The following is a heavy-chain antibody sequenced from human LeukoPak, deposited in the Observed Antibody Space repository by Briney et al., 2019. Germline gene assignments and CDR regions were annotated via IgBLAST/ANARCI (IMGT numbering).Heavy chain of an antibody. CDR3: ARAYEGSSSWYTLYYYYMDV. CDR1: GFTFSSYS. D-gene: IGHD6-13*01. Sequence: GGSLRLSCAASGFTFSSYSMNWVRQAPGKGLEWVSYISSSSSTIYYADSVKGRFTISRDNAKNSLYLQMNSLRAEDTAVYYCARAYEGSSSWYTLYYYYMDVWGKGTTVTISS. CDR2: ISSSSSTI. J-gene: IGHJ6*03. V-gene: IGHV3-48*01.